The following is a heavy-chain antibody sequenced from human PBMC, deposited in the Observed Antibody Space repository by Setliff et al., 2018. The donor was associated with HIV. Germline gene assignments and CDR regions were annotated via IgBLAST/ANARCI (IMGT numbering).Heavy chain of an antibody. V-gene: IGHV4-4*02. Sequence: PSETLSLTCAVSGGSISSSNWWSWVRQPPGKGLEWSGEIYHSGSPNYNPALNSRVTISINKSKDQFSLKLSSVTAADTAVYYCARRVAAALDAFDIWGQGTLVTVSS. J-gene: IGHJ3*02. CDR2: IYHSGSP. D-gene: IGHD6-13*01. CDR1: GGSISSSNW. CDR3: ARRVAAALDAFDI.